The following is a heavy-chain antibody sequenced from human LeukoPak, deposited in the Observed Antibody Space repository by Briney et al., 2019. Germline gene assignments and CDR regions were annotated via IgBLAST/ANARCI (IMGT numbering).Heavy chain of an antibody. V-gene: IGHV3-21*01. Sequence: PGGSLRLSCAASGFTFSSYSMNWVRQAPGKGLEWVSSISSSSSYIYYADSVKGRFTISRDNAKNSLYLQINSLRAKDTAEYSCARGPIDYYDDSSGYVYWG. CDR3: ARGPIDYYDDSSGYVY. D-gene: IGHD3-22*01. J-gene: IGHJ4*01. CDR2: ISSSSSYI. CDR1: GFTFSSYS.